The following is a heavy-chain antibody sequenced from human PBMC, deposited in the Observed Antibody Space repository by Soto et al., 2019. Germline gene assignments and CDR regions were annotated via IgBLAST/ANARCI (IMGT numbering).Heavy chain of an antibody. J-gene: IGHJ4*02. Sequence: SETLSLTCTVSGGSISSYYWSWIRQPPGKGLEWIGYIYYSGSTNYNPPLKSRVTISVDTSKNQFSLKLSSVTAADTAVYYCARGGNNHYYHTIREYYFDYWGQGTLVTVSS. CDR3: ARGGNNHYYHTIREYYFDY. CDR1: GGSISSYY. V-gene: IGHV4-59*01. D-gene: IGHD3-22*01. CDR2: IYYSGST.